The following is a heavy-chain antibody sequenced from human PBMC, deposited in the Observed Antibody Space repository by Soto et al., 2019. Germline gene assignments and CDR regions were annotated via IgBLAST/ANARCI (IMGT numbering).Heavy chain of an antibody. CDR1: GFTFNYYA. D-gene: IGHD3-22*01. CDR2: ISYGGSNK. Sequence: GGSLRLSCAASGFTFNYYAMHWVRQAPGKGLEWVALISYGGSNKYYADSVKGRFTISRDNSENTLYPQMNSLGVEDTAVYYCARTPETGGYYHYFDYWGRGTLVTVSS. V-gene: IGHV3-30-3*01. CDR3: ARTPETGGYYHYFDY. J-gene: IGHJ4*02.